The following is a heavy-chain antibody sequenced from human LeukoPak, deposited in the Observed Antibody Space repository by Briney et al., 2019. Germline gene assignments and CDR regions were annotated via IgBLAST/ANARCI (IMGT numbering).Heavy chain of an antibody. CDR3: ARRDCSGGSCYSSSYYYYYYYMDV. V-gene: IGHV3-30*03. Sequence: PGRSLRLSCAASGFTFSSYGMHWVRQAPGKGLEWVAVISYDGSNKYYADSVKGRFTISRDNSKNTLYLQMNSLRAEDTAVYYYARRDCSGGSCYSSSYYYYYYYMDVWGKGTTVTVSS. J-gene: IGHJ6*03. CDR1: GFTFSSYG. CDR2: ISYDGSNK. D-gene: IGHD2-15*01.